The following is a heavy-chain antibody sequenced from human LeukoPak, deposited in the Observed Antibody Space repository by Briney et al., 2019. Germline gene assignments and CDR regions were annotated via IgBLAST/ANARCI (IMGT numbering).Heavy chain of an antibody. J-gene: IGHJ4*02. V-gene: IGHV4-34*01. D-gene: IGHD3-3*01. CDR3: ARVAPTIFGVATLYYFDY. Sequence: PSETLSLTCAVYGGSFSGYYWSWIRQPPGKGLEWIGEINHSGSTNYNPSLKSRVTISVDTSKNQFSLKLSSVTAPDTAVYYCARVAPTIFGVATLYYFDYWGQGTLVTVSS. CDR1: GGSFSGYY. CDR2: INHSGST.